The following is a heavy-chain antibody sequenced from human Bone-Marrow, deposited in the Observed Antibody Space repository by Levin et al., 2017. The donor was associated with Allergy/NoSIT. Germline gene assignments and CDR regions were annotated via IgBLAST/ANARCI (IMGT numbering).Heavy chain of an antibody. J-gene: IGHJ4*02. CDR1: GGSFSGYY. CDR3: ARVRRGIGITGTSLDY. CDR2: INHSGST. V-gene: IGHV4-34*01. D-gene: IGHD1-20*01. Sequence: GSLRLSCAVYGGSFSGYYWSWIRQPPGKGLEWIGEINHSGSTNYNPSLKSRVTISVDTSKNQFSLKLSSVTAADTAVYYCARVRRGIGITGTSLDYWGQGTLVTVSS.